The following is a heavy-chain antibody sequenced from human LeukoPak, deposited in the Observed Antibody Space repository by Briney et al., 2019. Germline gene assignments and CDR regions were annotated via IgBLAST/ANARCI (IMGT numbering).Heavy chain of an antibody. CDR3: ARHEPNYYGSGSYPTDY. V-gene: IGHV4-39*01. J-gene: IGHJ4*02. D-gene: IGHD3-10*01. CDR2: IYYSGST. CDR1: GGSISSSSYY. Sequence: SETLSLTCTVSGGSISSSSYYWGWIRQPPGKGLEWIGSIYYSGSTYYNPSLKSRVTISVDTSKNQFSLKLSSVTAADTAVYYCARHEPNYYGSGSYPTDYWGQGTLVTVSS.